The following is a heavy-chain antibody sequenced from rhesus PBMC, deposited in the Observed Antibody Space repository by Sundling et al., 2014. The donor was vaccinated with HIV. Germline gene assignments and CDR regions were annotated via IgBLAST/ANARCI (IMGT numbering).Heavy chain of an antibody. CDR3: VSGTAEDVVLVFLAPFLV. J-gene: IGHJ5-1*01. D-gene: IGHD2-2*01. CDR1: GFTFSKYG. V-gene: IGHV3-54*02. CDR2: ISSDGSHR. Sequence: EVQLVESGGGLVQPGGSLRLSCAASGFTFSKYGFHWVRQAPGKGLEWVAVISSDGSHRYYADSVKDRFTVSRDNSKNMAYLQMNELKLEDTAVYFCVSGTAEDVVLVFLAPFLVWGPGVLVTVSS.